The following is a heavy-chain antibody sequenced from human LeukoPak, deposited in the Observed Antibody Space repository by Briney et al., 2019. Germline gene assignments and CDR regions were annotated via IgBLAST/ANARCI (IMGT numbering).Heavy chain of an antibody. D-gene: IGHD5-18*01. J-gene: IGHJ4*02. V-gene: IGHV3-23*01. Sequence: GGSLRLSCEASGFTFSSYSMNWVRQAPGKGLEWVSAISGSGGSTYYADSVKGRFTISRDNSKNTLYLQMNSLRAEDTAVYYCAKDTSSRYSYGYFDYWGQGTLVTVSS. CDR2: ISGSGGST. CDR1: GFTFSSYS. CDR3: AKDTSSRYSYGYFDY.